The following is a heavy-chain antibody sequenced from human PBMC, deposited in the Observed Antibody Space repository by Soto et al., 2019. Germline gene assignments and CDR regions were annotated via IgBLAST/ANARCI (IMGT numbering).Heavy chain of an antibody. CDR1: GFTFSRSW. J-gene: IGHJ6*04. V-gene: IGHV3-7*01. CDR3: ARDAV. CDR2: VKEDGSQR. Sequence: EVQLVESGGGLVQPGGSLRLSCADSGFTFSRSWMSWVRQAPGKGLELVANVKEDGSQRNYVDSVKGRFTISRDNAKNTLHLQMNSLTLEDTAVYYCARDAVWGKGTAIIVSS.